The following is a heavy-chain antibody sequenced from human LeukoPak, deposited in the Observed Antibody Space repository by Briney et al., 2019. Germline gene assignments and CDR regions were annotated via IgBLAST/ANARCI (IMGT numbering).Heavy chain of an antibody. J-gene: IGHJ4*02. V-gene: IGHV1-2*02. Sequence: ASVTVSCKASGYTFTVYYMHWVRQAPGQGLEWMGWINPNSGGTNYAQKFQGRVTMTRDTSISTAYMELSRLRSDDTAVYYCARLGYCTNGVCYTFDYWGQGTLVTVSS. CDR1: GYTFTVYY. D-gene: IGHD2-8*01. CDR3: ARLGYCTNGVCYTFDY. CDR2: INPNSGGT.